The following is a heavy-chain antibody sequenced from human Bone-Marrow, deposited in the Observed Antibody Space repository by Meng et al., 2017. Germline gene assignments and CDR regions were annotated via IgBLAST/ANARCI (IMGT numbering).Heavy chain of an antibody. J-gene: IGHJ6*02. V-gene: IGHV3-30*01. CDR3: ARGPRPDCTNGVCYPFDYYYGMDV. CDR1: GFTFSSYA. D-gene: IGHD2-8*01. CDR2: ISYDGSNK. Sequence: GGSLRLSCAASGFTFSSYAMHWVRQAPGKGLEWVAVISYDGSNKYYADSVKGRFTISRDNSKNTLYLQMNSLRAEDTAVYYCARGPRPDCTNGVCYPFDYYYGMDVCGQAT.